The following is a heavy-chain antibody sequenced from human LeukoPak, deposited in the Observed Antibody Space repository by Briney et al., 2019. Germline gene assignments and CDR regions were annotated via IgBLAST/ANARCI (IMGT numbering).Heavy chain of an antibody. J-gene: IGHJ5*01. D-gene: IGHD3-16*01. CDR2: IYTSGTT. V-gene: IGHV4-4*07. CDR1: GGSISSYY. CDR3: ARDLITHPYNWFDS. Sequence: SETLSLTCTVSGGSISSYYWSWIRQPAGKGLEWIGRIYTSGTTNYNPSFESRVTMSVDTSKNQFSLKLTSVTAADTAVYYCARDLITHPYNWFDSWGQGTLVTVSS.